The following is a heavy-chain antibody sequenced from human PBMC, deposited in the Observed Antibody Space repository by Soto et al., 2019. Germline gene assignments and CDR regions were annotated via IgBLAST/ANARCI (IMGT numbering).Heavy chain of an antibody. Sequence: GSLRLSCVGSGFTFSTYSVNWVRQAPGKGLEWVSSISSRSDIYYADSVKGRFTISRDNAKNSVSLQMNSLRAEDTAVYYCAREYTAWPLAYGLDVWGQGTTVTAP. CDR2: ISSRSDI. J-gene: IGHJ6*02. V-gene: IGHV3-21*01. CDR3: AREYTAWPLAYGLDV. CDR1: GFTFSTYS. D-gene: IGHD2-2*02.